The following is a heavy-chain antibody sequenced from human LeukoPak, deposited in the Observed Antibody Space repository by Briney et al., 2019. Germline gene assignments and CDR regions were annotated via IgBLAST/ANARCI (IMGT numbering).Heavy chain of an antibody. Sequence: SVKVSCKASGGTFSSYAISWVRQAPGQGLEWMGGIIPIFGTANYAQKFQGRVTITADKSTSTAYMELSSLRSEDTAVYYCARVRVGAKGDFDYWGQGTLVTVSS. D-gene: IGHD1-26*01. J-gene: IGHJ4*02. CDR1: GGTFSSYA. CDR3: ARVRVGAKGDFDY. V-gene: IGHV1-69*06. CDR2: IIPIFGTA.